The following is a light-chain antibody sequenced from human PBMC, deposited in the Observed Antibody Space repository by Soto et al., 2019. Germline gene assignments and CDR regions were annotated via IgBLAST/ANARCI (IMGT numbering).Light chain of an antibody. CDR2: GAS. CDR3: QQANSFLS. V-gene: IGKV1-12*02. CDR1: QGISRW. Sequence: DIQMTQSPSSVSASVGDRVTITCWASQGISRWLAWYQQKPGKAPKLLIYGASNLQSGVPSRFSGSASGTDFTLTITTLQPEDFATYYCQQANSFLSFCGGTKVEIK. J-gene: IGKJ4*01.